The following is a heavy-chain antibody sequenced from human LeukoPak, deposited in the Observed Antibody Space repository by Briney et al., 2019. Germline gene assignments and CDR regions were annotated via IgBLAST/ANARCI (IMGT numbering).Heavy chain of an antibody. J-gene: IGHJ4*02. CDR1: GFTFSSSA. Sequence: AGGSLRLSCAASGFTFSSSAMSWVRQAPGKGLEWVSAISNNGGYTYYADSVKGRFTISRDNAKNSLYLQMNSLRAEDTAVYYCARDHGRYCSGGSCYFGGFFEYWGQGTLGTVSS. V-gene: IGHV3-21*04. D-gene: IGHD2-15*01. CDR3: ARDHGRYCSGGSCYFGGFFEY. CDR2: ISNNGGYT.